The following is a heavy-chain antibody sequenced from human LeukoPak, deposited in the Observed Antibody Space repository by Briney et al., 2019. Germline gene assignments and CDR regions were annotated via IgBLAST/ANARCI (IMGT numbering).Heavy chain of an antibody. V-gene: IGHV1-18*01. D-gene: IGHD3-9*01. CDR2: ISAYNGNT. CDR3: AREQGDILTGYFDY. Sequence: ASVKVSCKASGYTFTSYGISWVRQAPGRGLEWMGWISAYNGNTNYAQKLQGRVTMTTDTSTSTAYMELRSLRSDDTAVYYCAREQGDILTGYFDYWGQGTLVTVSS. J-gene: IGHJ4*02. CDR1: GYTFTSYG.